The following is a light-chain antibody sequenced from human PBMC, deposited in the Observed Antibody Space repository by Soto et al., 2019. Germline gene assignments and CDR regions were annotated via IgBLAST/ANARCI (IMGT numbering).Light chain of an antibody. V-gene: IGLV4-60*02. CDR3: ETWDFNARV. Sequence: QSVLTQSSSASASLGSSVKLTCTLSSGHSSYIIAWHQQQPGKAPRYLMKLEGSGSYNKGSEVPDRFSGSSSGADRYLTISNHPVEDGAEYYCETWDFNARVFGGGTKLTVL. J-gene: IGLJ3*02. CDR2: LEGSGSY. CDR1: SGHSSYI.